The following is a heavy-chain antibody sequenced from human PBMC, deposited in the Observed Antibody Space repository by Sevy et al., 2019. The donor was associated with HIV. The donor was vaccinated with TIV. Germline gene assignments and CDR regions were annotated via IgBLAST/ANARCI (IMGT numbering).Heavy chain of an antibody. CDR2: IRFDATIK. J-gene: IGHJ6*02. Sequence: GGSLRLSCAASGFTFSNYGMHWVRQAPGKGLEWVAFIRFDATIKYYRDSVKGRLTISRDNSKSTLYLQMNSLRAEDTAVYFCAKVLRIVEIPAAIDYYYGMHVWGQGTTVTVSS. CDR3: AKVLRIVEIPAAIDYYYGMHV. D-gene: IGHD2-2*01. CDR1: GFTFSNYG. V-gene: IGHV3-30*02.